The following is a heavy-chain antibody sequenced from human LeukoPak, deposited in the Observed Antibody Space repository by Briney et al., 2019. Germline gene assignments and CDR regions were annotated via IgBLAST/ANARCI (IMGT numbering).Heavy chain of an antibody. V-gene: IGHV3-33*06. Sequence: GGSLRLSCAASGFTFSSHGIHWVRQAPGKGLEWVAHIWYDGSNKYIADSVKGRFTISRDNSKNTLYLQMNSLRAEDTAVYYCAKDWAPSSSWIDYWGQGTPVTVSS. J-gene: IGHJ4*02. CDR2: IWYDGSNK. D-gene: IGHD6-13*01. CDR3: AKDWAPSSSWIDY. CDR1: GFTFSSHG.